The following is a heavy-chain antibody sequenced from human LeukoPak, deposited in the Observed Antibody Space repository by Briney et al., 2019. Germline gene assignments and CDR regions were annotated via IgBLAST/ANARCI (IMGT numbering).Heavy chain of an antibody. CDR2: ISSSGSTI. D-gene: IGHD3-10*01. CDR3: AREKREWFGELLFFDY. V-gene: IGHV3-48*03. Sequence: GGSLRLSCAASGFTFSSYEMNWVRQAPGKGLEWVSYISSSGSTIYYADPVKGRFTISRDNAKNSLYLQMNSLRAEDTAVYYCAREKREWFGELLFFDYWGQGTLVTVSS. J-gene: IGHJ4*02. CDR1: GFTFSSYE.